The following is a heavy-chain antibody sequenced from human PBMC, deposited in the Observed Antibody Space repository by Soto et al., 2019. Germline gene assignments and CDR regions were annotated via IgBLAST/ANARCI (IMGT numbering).Heavy chain of an antibody. CDR2: ISPGIDIR. CDR1: GGTFSTYT. CDR3: AGGMCFGGSCYLDV. J-gene: IGHJ4*02. Sequence: QVQLVQSGAEVKKPGSSVKVSCKASGGTFSTYTLYWVRQAPGQGLEWMGGISPGIDIRDYAQKFQGRVTSTADESTSTVYMQLSALISEDTAFYCCAGGMCFGGSCYLDVWGQGTLVTVSS. V-gene: IGHV1-69*12. D-gene: IGHD2-15*01.